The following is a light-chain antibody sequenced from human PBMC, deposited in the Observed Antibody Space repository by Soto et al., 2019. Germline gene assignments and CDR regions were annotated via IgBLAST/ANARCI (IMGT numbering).Light chain of an antibody. CDR1: QGISSA. J-gene: IGKJ1*01. CDR3: QQFNSYPWT. Sequence: AIQLTQSPSSLSASVGDRVTITCRASQGISSALAWYQQTPGKAPKLLIYDASSLESGVPSRFSGSGSGTDFTLTISSLQPEDFATYYCQQFNSYPWTFGRGTKVEIK. V-gene: IGKV1-13*02. CDR2: DAS.